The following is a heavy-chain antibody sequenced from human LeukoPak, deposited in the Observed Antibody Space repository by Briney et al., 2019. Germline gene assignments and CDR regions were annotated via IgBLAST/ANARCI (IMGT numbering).Heavy chain of an antibody. J-gene: IGHJ4*02. CDR2: ISYDGSNK. Sequence: PGRSQGLSCAASGLTISSYAMHWVRQAPGKGLEWVAVISYDGSNKYYADSVKGRFTISRDNSKNTLYLQMNSLRAEDTAVYYCASNRLSWRLVYYFDYWGQGTLVTVSS. V-gene: IGHV3-30*04. CDR3: ASNRLSWRLVYYFDY. D-gene: IGHD3-9*01. CDR1: GLTISSYA.